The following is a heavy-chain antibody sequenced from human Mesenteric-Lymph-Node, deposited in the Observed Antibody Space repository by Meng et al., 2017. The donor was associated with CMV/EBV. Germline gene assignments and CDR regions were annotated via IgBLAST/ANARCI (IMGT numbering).Heavy chain of an antibody. J-gene: IGHJ4*02. CDR2: ISGSGVSR. V-gene: IGHV3-23*01. D-gene: IGHD6-19*01. Sequence: GESLKISCAASGFTFSSYAMHWVRQAPGKGLEWVSLISGSGVSRDYADSVKGRFTVSRDNAKNTLYLQMDGLRAEDTAIYYCAKATNDYGYSSGFFEYWGQGTLVTVSS. CDR3: AKATNDYGYSSGFFEY. CDR1: GFTFSSYA.